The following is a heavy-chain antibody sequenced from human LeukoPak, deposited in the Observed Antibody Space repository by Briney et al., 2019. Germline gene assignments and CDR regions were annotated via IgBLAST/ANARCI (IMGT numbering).Heavy chain of an antibody. V-gene: IGHV3-23*01. CDR3: AKDMVRGVLTSGEHYFDY. CDR1: GFRFSSYA. D-gene: IGHD3-10*01. Sequence: GGSLRLSCEASGFRFSSYAMSWVRQAPGKGLEWVSVISGSGGSTYYADSVKGRFTISRDSSKNTLYLQMNSLRVDDTAVYYCAKDMVRGVLTSGEHYFDYWGQGILVTVSS. J-gene: IGHJ4*02. CDR2: ISGSGGST.